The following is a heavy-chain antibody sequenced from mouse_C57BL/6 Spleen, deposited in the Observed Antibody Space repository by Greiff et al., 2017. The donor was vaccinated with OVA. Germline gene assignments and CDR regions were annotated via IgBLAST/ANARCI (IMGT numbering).Heavy chain of an antibody. V-gene: IGHV1-82*01. Sequence: QVQLQQSGPELVKPGASVKISCKASGYAFSSSWMNWVKQRPGKGLEWIGRIYPGDGDTHYNGKFKGKATLTADKSSSTAYMQLSSLTSGNSAVCFCARELGGYYAMGYWSQGTSVTVSS. J-gene: IGHJ4*01. D-gene: IGHD4-1*01. CDR3: ARELGGYYAMGY. CDR2: IYPGDGDT. CDR1: GYAFSSSW.